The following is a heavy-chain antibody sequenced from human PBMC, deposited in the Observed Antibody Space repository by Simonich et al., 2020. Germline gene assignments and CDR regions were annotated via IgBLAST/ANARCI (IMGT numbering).Heavy chain of an antibody. Sequence: EVQLVESGGGLVQPGGSLRLSCAASGFTFSSYWMRWVRQAAGKGLEWVANIKQDGSEKYYVDSGKGRFTISRDNAKNSLYLQMNSLRAEDTAVYYCARDGLGTAYYYYMDVWGKGTTVTVSS. V-gene: IGHV3-7*01. CDR1: GFTFSSYW. CDR3: ARDGLGTAYYYYMDV. CDR2: IKQDGSEK. J-gene: IGHJ6*03. D-gene: IGHD7-27*01.